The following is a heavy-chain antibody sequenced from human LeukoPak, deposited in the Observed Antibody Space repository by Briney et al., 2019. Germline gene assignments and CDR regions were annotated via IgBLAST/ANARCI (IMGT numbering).Heavy chain of an antibody. CDR3: ARDKVGWANQANMRFVG. V-gene: IGHV4-59*01. Sequence: SETLSLTCTVSGGSITSYYWTWIRQPPGKGLAWIGFIYGDGSTKYNPSLKSRVTMSVDTSKNHCSLEMSSPPAADSAVCYCARDKVGWANQANMRFVGWGQGPMVTVSS. J-gene: IGHJ3*01. CDR2: IYGDGST. CDR1: GGSITSYY. D-gene: IGHD4/OR15-4a*01.